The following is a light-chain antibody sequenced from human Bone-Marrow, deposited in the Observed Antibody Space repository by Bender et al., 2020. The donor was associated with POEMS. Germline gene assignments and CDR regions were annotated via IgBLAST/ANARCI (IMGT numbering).Light chain of an antibody. J-gene: IGLJ3*02. V-gene: IGLV3-21*02. Sequence: SYVLTQPPSVSVAPGQTARITCGADNIGRNSVHWYQQKAGQAPVLVVYDDRRRPSGIPERFSGSSSVNTATLTISGVGAGDEADYYCQEWDGSSEHHWVFGGGTKLTVL. CDR2: DDR. CDR3: QEWDGSSEHHWV. CDR1: NIGRNS.